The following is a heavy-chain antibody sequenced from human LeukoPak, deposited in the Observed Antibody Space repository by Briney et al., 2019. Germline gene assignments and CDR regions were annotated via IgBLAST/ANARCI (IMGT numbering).Heavy chain of an antibody. CDR2: IRYDGSDK. CDR1: GFTFSS. D-gene: IGHD5-18*01. V-gene: IGHV3-30*02. Sequence: GGSLRLSCAASGFTFSSLHWVRQAPGKGLEWVAFIRYDGSDKYFADSVRGRFTISRDHSKNTLYLQMNSLGAEDTAVYYCARVVYGYTYGYYYYMDVWGKGTTVTVSS. J-gene: IGHJ6*03. CDR3: ARVVYGYTYGYYYYMDV.